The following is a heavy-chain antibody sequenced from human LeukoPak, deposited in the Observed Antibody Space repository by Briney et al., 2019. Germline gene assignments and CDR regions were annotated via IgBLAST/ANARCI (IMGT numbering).Heavy chain of an antibody. CDR1: GFAFRTYG. D-gene: IGHD1-26*01. V-gene: IGHV3-30*02. J-gene: IGHJ6*03. Sequence: GGSLRLSCAASGFAFRTYGIHWVRQAPGKGLEWVAFIGHDGSHKFYTASVKGRFTISRDNSKSTLLLQMISLRVEDTALYYCAKDLGATAPYYMDVWGRGTTVTV. CDR3: AKDLGATAPYYMDV. CDR2: IGHDGSHK.